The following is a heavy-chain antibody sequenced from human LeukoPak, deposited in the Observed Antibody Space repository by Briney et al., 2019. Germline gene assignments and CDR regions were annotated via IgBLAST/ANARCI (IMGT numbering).Heavy chain of an antibody. CDR3: ARGDYYYDSSGYTHYFDY. CDR2: ISSSGSTI. J-gene: IGHJ4*02. CDR1: GFTFSSYE. D-gene: IGHD3-22*01. V-gene: IGHV3-48*03. Sequence: GGSLRLSCAASGFTFSSYEINWVRQAPGKGLEWVSYISSSGSTIYYADSVKGRFTISRDNAKNSLYLQMNSLRAEDKDVYYCARGDYYYDSSGYTHYFDYWGQGTLVTVSS.